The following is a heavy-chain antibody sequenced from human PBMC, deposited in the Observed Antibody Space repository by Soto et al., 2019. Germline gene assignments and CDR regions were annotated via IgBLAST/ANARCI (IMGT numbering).Heavy chain of an antibody. J-gene: IGHJ4*02. Sequence: GGSLRLSCAASGFTFSDCYMSWIRQAPGKGLEWVSYIGPSSSYTNYADSVKGRFTISRGNTKNSLYLQMNSLRAEDTAVYYCARAVRLMLYSDYWGQGTLVTVSS. V-gene: IGHV3-11*06. D-gene: IGHD2-8*01. CDR3: ARAVRLMLYSDY. CDR1: GFTFSDCY. CDR2: IGPSSSYT.